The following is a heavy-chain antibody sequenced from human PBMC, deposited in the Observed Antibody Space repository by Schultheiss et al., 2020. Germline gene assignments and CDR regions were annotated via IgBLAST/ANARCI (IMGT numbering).Heavy chain of an antibody. CDR3: ARNDFWSGALGYYYMDV. D-gene: IGHD3-3*01. J-gene: IGHJ6*03. V-gene: IGHV4-34*01. CDR2: INHSGST. CDR1: GGPFSGYY. Sequence: AETLSLTCAVYGGPFSGYYWSWIRQPPGKGLEWIGEINHSGSTNYNPSLKSRVTISVDTSKNQFSLKLSSVTAADTAVYYCARNDFWSGALGYYYMDVWGKGTTVTVSS.